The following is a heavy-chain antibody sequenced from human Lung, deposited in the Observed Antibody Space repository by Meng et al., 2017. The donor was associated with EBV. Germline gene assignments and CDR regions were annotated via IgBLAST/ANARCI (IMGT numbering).Heavy chain of an antibody. CDR2: IYDSGST. D-gene: IGHD4-17*01. V-gene: IGHV4-31*02. CDR1: GGSRSSGNHY. CDR3: ASLYGDSSVWYLDL. Sequence: QVEHQDAGPGLVRPSTTLSLTCAGSGGSRSSGNHYWSWIRQHPGKGLEYIGYIYDSGSTYYNPSLKSRVIISVDTSKNQFSLRLNSVTAADTAVYYCASLYGDSSVWYLDLWGRGTLVTVSS. J-gene: IGHJ2*01.